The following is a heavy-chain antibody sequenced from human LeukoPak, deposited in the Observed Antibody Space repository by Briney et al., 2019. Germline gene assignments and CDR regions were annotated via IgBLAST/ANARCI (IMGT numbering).Heavy chain of an antibody. Sequence: ASVKVSCKASGYTFTGYYMHWVRQGPGQGLEWMGWINPNSGGTNYAQKFQGRVTMTRDTSISTAYMELRRLRADDTAVYYCARDLIVGATTRGDYWGQGTLVSVSS. J-gene: IGHJ4*02. D-gene: IGHD1-26*01. V-gene: IGHV1-2*02. CDR1: GYTFTGYY. CDR3: ARDLIVGATTRGDY. CDR2: INPNSGGT.